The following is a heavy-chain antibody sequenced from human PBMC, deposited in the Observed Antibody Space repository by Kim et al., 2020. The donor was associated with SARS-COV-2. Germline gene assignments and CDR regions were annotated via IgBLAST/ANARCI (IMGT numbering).Heavy chain of an antibody. J-gene: IGHJ6*02. V-gene: IGHV4-34*01. CDR3: ASSILTGYYTYYYYGMDV. CDR2: INHSGST. Sequence: SETLSLTCAVYGGSFSGYYWSWIRQPPGKGLEWIGEINHSGSTNYNPSLKSRVTISVDTSKNQLSLKLSSVTAADTAVYYCASSILTGYYTYYYYGMDVWGQGTTVTVSS. D-gene: IGHD3-9*01. CDR1: GGSFSGYY.